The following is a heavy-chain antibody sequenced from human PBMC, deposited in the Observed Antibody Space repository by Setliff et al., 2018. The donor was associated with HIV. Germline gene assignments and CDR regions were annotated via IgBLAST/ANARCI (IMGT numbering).Heavy chain of an antibody. CDR2: INHSGST. J-gene: IGHJ4*02. V-gene: IGHV4-34*01. Sequence: PSETLSLTCAVYGGSFSGYYWSWIRQPPGKGLEWIGEINHSGSTNYNPSLKSRVTISVDTSKNQFSLKLSSVTAADTAVYYCAREIYGGNSRPFDYWGPGTLVTVSS. CDR3: AREIYGGNSRPFDY. CDR1: GGSFSGYY. D-gene: IGHD4-17*01.